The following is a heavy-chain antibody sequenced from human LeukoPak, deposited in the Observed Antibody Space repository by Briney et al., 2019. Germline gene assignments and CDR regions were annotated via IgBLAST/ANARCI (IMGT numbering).Heavy chain of an antibody. J-gene: IGHJ4*02. CDR2: IMQDGSDK. CDR1: GFTFSNYW. Sequence: GSLRLSCAASGFTFSNYWMSWVRQAPGKGLEWVANIMQDGSDKSYVDSVKGRFTISRDNAKNSLYLQMNSLRAEDMAVYYCARVLGGVSGYFFDYWGQGALVTVS. V-gene: IGHV3-7*01. D-gene: IGHD3-10*01. CDR3: ARVLGGVSGYFFDY.